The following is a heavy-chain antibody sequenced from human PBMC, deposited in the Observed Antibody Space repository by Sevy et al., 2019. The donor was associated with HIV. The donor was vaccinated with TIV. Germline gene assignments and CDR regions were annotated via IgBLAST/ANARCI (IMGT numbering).Heavy chain of an antibody. CDR1: GGSISSSGSY. J-gene: IGHJ4*02. Sequence: SETLSLTCTVSGGSISSSGSYWGWIRQPPGKGLEWIGSMYYSGSTYHSPSLKTRITISVDTSKNQFSLRLSSVIVADTAVYYCARHRDYVTMVRGIDQWGQGTLVTVSS. CDR3: ARHRDYVTMVRGIDQ. V-gene: IGHV4-39*01. CDR2: MYYSGST. D-gene: IGHD3-10*01.